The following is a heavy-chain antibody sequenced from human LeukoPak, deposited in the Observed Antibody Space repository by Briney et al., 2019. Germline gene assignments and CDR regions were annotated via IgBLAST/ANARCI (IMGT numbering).Heavy chain of an antibody. CDR3: IRDEERWLRFGGPTYDY. CDR1: GFTFGDYA. D-gene: IGHD5-12*01. V-gene: IGHV3-49*03. Sequence: GGSLRLSCTASGFTFGDYAMSWFRQAPGKGLEWVGFIRSKAYGGTTEYAASVKGRFTISRDDSKSIAYLQMNSLKTEDTAVYYCIRDEERWLRFGGPTYDYWGQGTLVTVSS. CDR2: IRSKAYGGTT. J-gene: IGHJ4*02.